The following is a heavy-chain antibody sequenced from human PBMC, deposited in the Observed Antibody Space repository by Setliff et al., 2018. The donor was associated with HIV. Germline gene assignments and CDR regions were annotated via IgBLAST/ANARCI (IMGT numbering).Heavy chain of an antibody. D-gene: IGHD5-18*01. Sequence: ASVKVSCKASGYTFTGYYMHWVRQAPGQGLEWMGWINPHSGDTNYAQKFQGRVTITTDEFKTTVYMELSSLRFDDTAVYYCARATDTAMDLYYMDVWGKGTTATVSS. J-gene: IGHJ6*03. CDR1: GYTFTGYY. CDR2: INPHSGDT. CDR3: ARATDTAMDLYYMDV. V-gene: IGHV1-2*02.